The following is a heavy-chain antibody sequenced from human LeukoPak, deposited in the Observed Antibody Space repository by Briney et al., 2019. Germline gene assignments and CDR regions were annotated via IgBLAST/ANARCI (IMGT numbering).Heavy chain of an antibody. V-gene: IGHV4-61*02. D-gene: IGHD2-2*01. J-gene: IGHJ5*02. CDR3: AGAHYRYCSSTSCYDNWFDP. CDR2: IYTSGST. CDR1: GGSISSGSYY. Sequence: SQTLSLTCIVSGGSISSGSYYWSWIRQPAGKGLEWIGRIYTSGSTNYNPSLKSRVTIPVDTSKNQFSLKLSSVTAADTAVYYCAGAHYRYCSSTSCYDNWFDPWGQGTLVTVSS.